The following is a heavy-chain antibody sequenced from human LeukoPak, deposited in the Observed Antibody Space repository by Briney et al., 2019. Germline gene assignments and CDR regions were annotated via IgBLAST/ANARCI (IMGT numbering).Heavy chain of an antibody. CDR1: GFTFSSYA. D-gene: IGHD6-19*01. J-gene: IGHJ4*02. CDR3: AKDRQPGYSSGWSPFDY. V-gene: IGHV3-23*01. CDR2: ISGSGGST. Sequence: GGSLRLSCAASGFTFSSYAMHWVRQAPGKGLEWVSAISGSGGSTYYADSVKGRFTISRDNSKNTLYLQMNSLRAEDTAVYYCAKDRQPGYSSGWSPFDYWGQGTLVTVSS.